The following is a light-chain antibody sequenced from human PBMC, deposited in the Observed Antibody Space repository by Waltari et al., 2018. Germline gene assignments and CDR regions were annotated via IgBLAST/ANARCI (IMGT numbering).Light chain of an antibody. J-gene: IGKJ1*01. V-gene: IGKV3-20*01. CDR1: QSVTRY. CDR2: YAS. CDR3: QHYLRLPAT. Sequence: EIVLTQSPGTLSLSPGERATLSCRASQSVTRYLAWYQQKPGQAPRLLIYYASTRATGIPDRFSGSGSRTDFSLTISRLEPEDYAVYHCQHYLRLPATFGQGTKVEIK.